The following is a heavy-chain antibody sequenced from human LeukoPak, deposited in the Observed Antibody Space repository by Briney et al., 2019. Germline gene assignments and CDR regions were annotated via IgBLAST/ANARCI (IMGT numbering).Heavy chain of an antibody. J-gene: IGHJ5*02. CDR1: GFIFSSYS. D-gene: IGHD6-6*01. CDR3: ARGSSNVAARNNWFDP. V-gene: IGHV3-21*01. Sequence: KPGGSLRLSCAASGFIFSSYSMNWVRQAPGKGLEWVSSISSSTIYLYYADSMKGRFTISRDNAKNSLYLQMNSLRAEDTAVYYCARGSSNVAARNNWFDPWGQGTLVTVSS. CDR2: ISSSTIYL.